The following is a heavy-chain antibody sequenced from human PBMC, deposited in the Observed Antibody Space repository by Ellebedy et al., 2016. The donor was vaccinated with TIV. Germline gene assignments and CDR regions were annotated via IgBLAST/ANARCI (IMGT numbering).Heavy chain of an antibody. V-gene: IGHV1-18*01. CDR2: ISAYNGNT. CDR1: GYTFTSYG. CDR3: ARGQLPSNYYYDSSGFHY. J-gene: IGHJ4*02. D-gene: IGHD3-22*01. Sequence: AVSVKVSCKASGYTFTSYGISWVRQAPGQGLEWMGWISAYNGNTNYAQKLQGRVTMTTDTSTSTAYMELRSLRSDDTAVYYCARGQLPSNYYYDSSGFHYWGQGTLVTVSS.